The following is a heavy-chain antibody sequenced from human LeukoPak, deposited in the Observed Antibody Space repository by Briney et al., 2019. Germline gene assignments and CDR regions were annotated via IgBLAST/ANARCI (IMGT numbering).Heavy chain of an antibody. Sequence: PGGSLILSCSASGFTFKKYAMHWVRQAPGKGLEYVSAINSNGGRTYYADSVKGRSTISRDNSKNTLFLQMSSLRVEDTAVYYCVKDLYYDNSGYYSGAFDYWGQGTLVTVSS. V-gene: IGHV3-64D*06. CDR3: VKDLYYDNSGYYSGAFDY. CDR2: INSNGGRT. D-gene: IGHD3-22*01. CDR1: GFTFKKYA. J-gene: IGHJ4*02.